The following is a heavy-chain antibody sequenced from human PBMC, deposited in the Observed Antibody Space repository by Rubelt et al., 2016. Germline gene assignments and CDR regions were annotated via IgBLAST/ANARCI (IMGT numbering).Heavy chain of an antibody. J-gene: IGHJ4*02. Sequence: SVKGRFTISRDNSKNTLYLQMNSLRAEDTAVYYCAKDYDYYGSDYWGQGTLVTVSS. CDR3: AKDYDYYGSDY. D-gene: IGHD3-10*01. V-gene: IGHV3-23*01.